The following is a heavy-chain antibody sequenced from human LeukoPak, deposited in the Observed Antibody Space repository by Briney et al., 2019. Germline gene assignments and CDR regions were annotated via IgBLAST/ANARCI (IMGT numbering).Heavy chain of an antibody. V-gene: IGHV3-48*03. D-gene: IGHD6-19*01. CDR1: GFTFSSYE. CDR2: ISNSGSTI. Sequence: GGSLRLSCAASGFTFSSYEMNWVRQAPGKGLEWVSYISNSGSTIYYADSVKGRFTISRDNAKNSLYLQMNSLRAEDTAVYYCARSPTGSGWYYFDYWGQGTLVTVSS. CDR3: ARSPTGSGWYYFDY. J-gene: IGHJ4*02.